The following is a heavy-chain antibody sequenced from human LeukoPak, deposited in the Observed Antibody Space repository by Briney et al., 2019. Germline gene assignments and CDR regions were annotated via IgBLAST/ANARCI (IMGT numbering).Heavy chain of an antibody. V-gene: IGHV4-34*01. CDR3: VTYYFDSSGPKKNY. CDR1: GGSFSGYY. Sequence: SETLSLTCAVYGGSFSGYYWSWVRQPPGKGLEWIGEINHSGSTNYNPSLKSRVTISVDTSKKQFSLKLSSVTAADTAVYYCVTYYFDSSGPKKNYWGQGTLVTVSS. J-gene: IGHJ4*02. D-gene: IGHD3-22*01. CDR2: INHSGST.